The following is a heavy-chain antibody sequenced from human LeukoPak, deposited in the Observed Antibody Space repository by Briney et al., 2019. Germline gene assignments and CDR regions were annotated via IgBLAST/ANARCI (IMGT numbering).Heavy chain of an antibody. Sequence: GGSLRLSCAASGFTVSDNYMNWVRQAPGKGLEWVSTLYTGGNTYYADSVKGRFTISRDNSKNMLYLQLSSLTAEDTAVYYCAKDPSGSRAEYFQHWGQGTLVTVSS. CDR1: GFTVSDNY. CDR3: AKDPSGSRAEYFQH. CDR2: LYTGGNT. J-gene: IGHJ1*01. D-gene: IGHD1-26*01. V-gene: IGHV3-66*01.